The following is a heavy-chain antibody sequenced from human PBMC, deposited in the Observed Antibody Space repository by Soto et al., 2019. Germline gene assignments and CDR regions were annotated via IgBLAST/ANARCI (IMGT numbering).Heavy chain of an antibody. CDR1: GFTFRNYA. CDR2: LSSSGDGT. Sequence: EVQLLESGGGLVQPGGSLRLSCAASGFTFRNYAMSWVRQAPGKGLQWVSTLSSSGDGTYYSDSVKGRFIISRDNSKNTLYLQMSNLRADDTALYYCAKTRPGGFLQRFSYGYDSWGQGTLVSVSS. D-gene: IGHD3-3*01. CDR3: AKTRPGGFLQRFSYGYDS. J-gene: IGHJ4*02. V-gene: IGHV3-23*01.